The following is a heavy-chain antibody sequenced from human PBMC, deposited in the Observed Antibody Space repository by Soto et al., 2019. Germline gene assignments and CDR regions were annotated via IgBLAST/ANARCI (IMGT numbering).Heavy chain of an antibody. CDR2: IYYSGST. D-gene: IGHD2-2*01. J-gene: IGHJ4*02. Sequence: QVQLQESGPGLVKPSQTLSLTCTVSGGSISSGGYYWSWIRQHPGKGLEWIGYIYYSGSTYYNPSLQSRVTTTVDTSKNQFSLKLSSVTAADTAVYYCARGRTSSPTPGDYWGQGTLVTVSS. V-gene: IGHV4-31*03. CDR3: ARGRTSSPTPGDY. CDR1: GGSISSGGYY.